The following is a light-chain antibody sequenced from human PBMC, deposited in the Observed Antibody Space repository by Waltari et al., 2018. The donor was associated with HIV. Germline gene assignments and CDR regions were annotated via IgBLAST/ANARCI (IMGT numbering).Light chain of an antibody. J-gene: IGLJ2*01. Sequence: AVTQPASVSGLPGQSTTLSCTGDDRDFGLYNSVPWYQQHSGNPPRLILYAVDSRASGVSDRFSGSMSGNTASLTISGLRAEDEGHYYCASFTDDNTVIFGGGTEVTVL. CDR2: AVD. CDR3: ASFTDDNTVI. CDR1: DRDFGLYNS. V-gene: IGLV2-14*03.